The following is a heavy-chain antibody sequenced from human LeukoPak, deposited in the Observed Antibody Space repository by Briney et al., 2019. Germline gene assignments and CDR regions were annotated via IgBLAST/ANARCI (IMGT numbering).Heavy chain of an antibody. D-gene: IGHD3-16*01. Sequence: GGSLRLSCAASGFTVSSNYMSWVRQAPGKGLEWVAVIWYDGSNKYYADSVKGRFTISRDNSKNTLYLQMNSLRAEDTAVYYRARDGAARAFDYLGPGTLVPVFS. J-gene: IGHJ4*02. V-gene: IGHV3-33*08. CDR1: GFTVSSNY. CDR2: IWYDGSNK. CDR3: ARDGAARAFDY.